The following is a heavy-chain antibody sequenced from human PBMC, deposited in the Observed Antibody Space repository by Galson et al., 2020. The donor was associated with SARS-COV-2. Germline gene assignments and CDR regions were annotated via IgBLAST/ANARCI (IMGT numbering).Heavy chain of an antibody. Sequence: GGSLRLSCAASGFTFSSYGMHWVRQAPGKGLEWVAVISYDGSNKYYADSVKGRFTISRDNSKNTLYLQMNSLRAEDMAVYYCAKEVITFGGEADYWGQGTLVTVSS. J-gene: IGHJ4*02. D-gene: IGHD3-16*01. CDR2: ISYDGSNK. V-gene: IGHV3-30*18. CDR3: AKEVITFGGEADY. CDR1: GFTFSSYG.